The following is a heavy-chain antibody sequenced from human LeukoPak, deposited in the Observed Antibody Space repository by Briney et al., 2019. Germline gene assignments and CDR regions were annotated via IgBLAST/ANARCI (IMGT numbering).Heavy chain of an antibody. CDR1: GFTFSSHS. D-gene: IGHD6-19*01. CDR3: ARDKSGLKQWLATGVFDY. V-gene: IGHV3-21*01. J-gene: IGHJ4*02. CDR2: ISSSSSYI. Sequence: GGSLRLSCVASGFTFSSHSMNCVRQAPGKGLEWVSSISSSSSYIYYADSVKGRFTISRDNAKNPLYLQMNSLRAEDTAVYYCARDKSGLKQWLATGVFDYWGRETLVTVSS.